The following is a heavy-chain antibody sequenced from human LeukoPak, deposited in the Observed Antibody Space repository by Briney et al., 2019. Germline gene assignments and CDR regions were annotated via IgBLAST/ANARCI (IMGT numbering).Heavy chain of an antibody. CDR1: GGSFSGYY. CDR3: ARGEWAYGPNWFDP. J-gene: IGHJ5*02. Sequence: SETLSLTCAVYGGSFSGYYWSWIRQPPGKGLEWIGEINHSGSTNYNPSLKSRVTISVDTSKNQFSLKLSSVTAADTAVYYCARGEWAYGPNWFDPWGQGTLVTVSS. V-gene: IGHV4-34*01. CDR2: INHSGST. D-gene: IGHD1-26*01.